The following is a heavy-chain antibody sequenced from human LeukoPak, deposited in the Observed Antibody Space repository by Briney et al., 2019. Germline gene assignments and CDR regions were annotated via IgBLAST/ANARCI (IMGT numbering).Heavy chain of an antibody. V-gene: IGHV4-4*07. Sequence: PSETLSLTCTVSGGSISSYYWSWIGQPAGKGLEWIGRIYTGGSTNYNPSLKSRVTMSVDSSNNQFSLKLSSVTAADTAVYYCARENTGSYREFDFWGQGTLVTVSS. J-gene: IGHJ4*02. CDR1: GGSISSYY. CDR2: IYTGGST. D-gene: IGHD1-26*01. CDR3: ARENTGSYREFDF.